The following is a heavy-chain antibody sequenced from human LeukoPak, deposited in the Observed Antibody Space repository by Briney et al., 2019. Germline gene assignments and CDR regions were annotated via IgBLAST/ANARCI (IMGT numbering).Heavy chain of an antibody. CDR3: ARDPLAVATHFDY. CDR1: GFTFSSYA. J-gene: IGHJ4*02. D-gene: IGHD6-19*01. CDR2: ISYDGSNK. Sequence: GGSLRLSCAASGFTFSSYAMHWVRQAPGKGLEWVAVISYDGSNKYYADSVKGRFTISRDNSKNTLYLQMNSLRAEDTAVYYWARDPLAVATHFDYWGQGTLVTVSS. V-gene: IGHV3-30-3*01.